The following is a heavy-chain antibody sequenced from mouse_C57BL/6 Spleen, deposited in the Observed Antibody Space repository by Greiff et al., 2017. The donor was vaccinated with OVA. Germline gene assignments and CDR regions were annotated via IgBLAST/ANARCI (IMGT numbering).Heavy chain of an antibody. CDR3: ARSAAQATGDY. CDR2: INPSSGYT. Sequence: VQLQQSGAELARPGASVKMSCKASGYTFTSYTMHWVKQRPGQGLEWIGYINPSSGYTKYNQKFKDKATLTADKSSSTAYMQLSSLTSEDSAVYDCARSAAQATGDYWGQGTTLTVSS. V-gene: IGHV1-4*01. J-gene: IGHJ2*01. CDR1: GYTFTSYT. D-gene: IGHD3-2*02.